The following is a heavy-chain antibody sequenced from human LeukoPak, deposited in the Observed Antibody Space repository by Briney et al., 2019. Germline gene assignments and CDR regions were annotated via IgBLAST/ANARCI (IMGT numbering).Heavy chain of an antibody. CDR2: LKSDGRST. V-gene: IGHV3-74*01. Sequence: GGSLRLSCAASGFTFSSCWMHWVRQAPGKGLVWVSLLKSDGRSTSYADSVKGRFTISRDNAKNTLYLQMNSLRADDTAMYYCARDGGYTQDYWGQGTLVTVSS. D-gene: IGHD3-22*01. CDR1: GFTFSSCW. CDR3: ARDGGYTQDY. J-gene: IGHJ4*02.